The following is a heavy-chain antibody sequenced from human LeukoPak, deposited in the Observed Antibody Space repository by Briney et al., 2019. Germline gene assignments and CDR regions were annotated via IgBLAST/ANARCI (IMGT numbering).Heavy chain of an antibody. D-gene: IGHD3-10*01. J-gene: IGHJ5*02. CDR1: GGTFSSYA. Sequence: ASVKVSCKASGGTFSSYAISWVRQAPGQGLEWMGGIIPIFGTANYAQKFQGRVTITADESTSTAYMELSSLRSEDTAVYYCASRTLRRFGVDNWFDPWGQGTLVTVSS. CDR2: IIPIFGTA. V-gene: IGHV1-69*01. CDR3: ASRTLRRFGVDNWFDP.